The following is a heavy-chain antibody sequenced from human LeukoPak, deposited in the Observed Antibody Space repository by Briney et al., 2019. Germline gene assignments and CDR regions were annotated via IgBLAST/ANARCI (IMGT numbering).Heavy chain of an antibody. CDR3: TRDPPYCGGDCYHFDY. D-gene: IGHD2-21*02. V-gene: IGHV3-21*01. J-gene: IGHJ4*02. CDR2: ITSSNNHI. Sequence: TGGSLRLSCAASGFTFSSYSMNWVRQAPGKGLDWVSYITSSNNHINYADSVKGRFTISRDNAKNSLFLQMNSLRAEDTAVYYCTRDPPYCGGDCYHFDYWGQGTLVTVSS. CDR1: GFTFSSYS.